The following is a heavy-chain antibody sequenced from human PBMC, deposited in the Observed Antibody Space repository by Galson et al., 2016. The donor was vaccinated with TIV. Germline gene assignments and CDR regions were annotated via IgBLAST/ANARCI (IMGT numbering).Heavy chain of an antibody. J-gene: IGHJ4*02. CDR2: ISAKSSYT. CDR3: ARARGSIVGGTDYFDY. CDR1: GFPFSDYY. D-gene: IGHD1-26*01. V-gene: IGHV3-11*06. Sequence: SLRLSCAASGFPFSDYYMTWVRQAPGKGLEWVSYISAKSSYTKYAYSVKGRFTISRDNAKNSLFLQMNSLRAEDTAVYYCARARGSIVGGTDYFDYWGQGTLVTVSS.